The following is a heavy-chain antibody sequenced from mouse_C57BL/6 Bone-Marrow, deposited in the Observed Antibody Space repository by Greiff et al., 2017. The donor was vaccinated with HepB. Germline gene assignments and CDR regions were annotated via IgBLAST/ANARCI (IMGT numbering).Heavy chain of an antibody. Sequence: QVQLKQSGPGLVAPSQSLSITCTVSGFSLTSYGVHWVRQPPGKGLEWLVVIWSDGSTTYNSALKSRLSISKDNSKSQVFLKMNSLQTDDTAMYYCARLDSSGLYAMDYWGQGTSVTVSS. D-gene: IGHD3-2*02. CDR3: ARLDSSGLYAMDY. CDR2: IWSDGST. J-gene: IGHJ4*01. V-gene: IGHV2-6*03. CDR1: GFSLTSYG.